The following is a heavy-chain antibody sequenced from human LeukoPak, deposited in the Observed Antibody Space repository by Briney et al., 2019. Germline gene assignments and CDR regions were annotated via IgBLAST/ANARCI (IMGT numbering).Heavy chain of an antibody. J-gene: IGHJ4*02. D-gene: IGHD6-19*01. Sequence: GGSLRLSCVASGFTFSNYWMSWVRQAPGKGLEWVANIKQDRSEKYYVDSVKGRFTISRDNAKNSLYLQMNSLRAEDTAVYYCASSGWYDAFDYWGQGALVTVSS. CDR1: GFTFSNYW. CDR2: IKQDRSEK. CDR3: ASSGWYDAFDY. V-gene: IGHV3-7*01.